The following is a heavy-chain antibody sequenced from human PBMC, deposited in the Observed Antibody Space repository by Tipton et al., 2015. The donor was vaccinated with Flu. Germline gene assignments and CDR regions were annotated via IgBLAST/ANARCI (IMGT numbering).Heavy chain of an antibody. CDR2: FGGNGGT. CDR3: ARGVNDILTGYSLNWFDS. CDR1: GFTFSKSA. J-gene: IGHJ5*01. Sequence: LSLTCAASGFTFSKSALSWVRQAPGKGLEWVSAFGGNGGTYYADSVKGRFTISRDNAKNSLYLQMNSLRAEDTAVYYRARGVNDILTGYSLNWFDSWGQGTLVTVSS. V-gene: IGHV3-23*01. D-gene: IGHD3-9*01.